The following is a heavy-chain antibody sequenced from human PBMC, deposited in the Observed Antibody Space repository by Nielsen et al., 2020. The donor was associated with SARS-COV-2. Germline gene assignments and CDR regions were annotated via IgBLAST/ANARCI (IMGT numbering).Heavy chain of an antibody. CDR2: TNHRGRT. Sequence: SETLSLTCAVYGGSLSFHYWSWVRQPPGKGLEWFGETNHRGRTNYNPSLKTRFTISVDTPTKQSSLRLTSVTAADTAVYYCARGPGVEVVANYFDPLGQGSPGTVSS. CDR1: GGSLSFHY. D-gene: IGHD4/OR15-4a*01. J-gene: IGHJ5*02. CDR3: ARGPGVEVVANYFDP. V-gene: IGHV4-34*01.